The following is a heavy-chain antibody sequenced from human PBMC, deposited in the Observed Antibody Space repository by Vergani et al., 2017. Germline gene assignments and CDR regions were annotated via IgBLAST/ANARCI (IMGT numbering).Heavy chain of an antibody. CDR3: AGNPDMVGGEKGEG. CDR2: IYYSGST. D-gene: IGHD5-12*01. V-gene: IGHV4-39*01. Sequence: QLQLQESGPGLVKPSETLSLTCTVSGGSLSSSSYYWGWLRQPPGKGLEWIGSIYYSGSTYYNPSLKSRVTISVDTSKNQFSLKLSSVTAADTAVYYCAGNPDMVGGEKGEGWGQGTLVTVSS. CDR1: GGSLSSSSYY. J-gene: IGHJ4*02.